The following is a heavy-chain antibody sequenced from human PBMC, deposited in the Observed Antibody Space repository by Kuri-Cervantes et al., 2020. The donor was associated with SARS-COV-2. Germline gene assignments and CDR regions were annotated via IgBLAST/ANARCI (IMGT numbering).Heavy chain of an antibody. Sequence: GESLKISCAASGFTFSSYSMSWVRQAPGKGLEWVSAISGSGGSTYYADSVKGRFTISRDNSKNTLYLQMNSLRAEDTAVYYCAKDQGIVGATVDYWGQGTLVTVSS. CDR3: AKDQGIVGATVDY. CDR1: GFTFSSYS. J-gene: IGHJ4*02. CDR2: ISGSGGST. D-gene: IGHD1-26*01. V-gene: IGHV3-23*01.